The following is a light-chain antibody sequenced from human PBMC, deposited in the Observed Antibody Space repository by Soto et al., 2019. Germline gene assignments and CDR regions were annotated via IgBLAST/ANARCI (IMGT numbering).Light chain of an antibody. Sequence: EIVLTQSPATLSLSPGERATLSCRASQSVSSYLAWYQQKPGQAPRLLIYDASNRATGIAARFSRSGSGTDFTVTISSLGPEDFAVYYCQQHSNWPRTFGQGTKLEIK. J-gene: IGKJ2*01. V-gene: IGKV3-11*01. CDR1: QSVSSY. CDR3: QQHSNWPRT. CDR2: DAS.